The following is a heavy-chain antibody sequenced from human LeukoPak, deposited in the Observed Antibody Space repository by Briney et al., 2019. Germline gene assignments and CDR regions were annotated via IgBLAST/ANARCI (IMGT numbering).Heavy chain of an antibody. Sequence: GGSLRLSRVASGFTFSGYEMNWVRQVPGKALEWVSYIDFGGRIINYADHVKGRFTISRDNAKNSVYLQMNSLRAEDTAVYYCARGIGLERRYFQFDYWGQGILVTVSS. J-gene: IGHJ4*02. CDR2: IDFGGRII. D-gene: IGHD1-1*01. CDR1: GFTFSGYE. CDR3: ARGIGLERRYFQFDY. V-gene: IGHV3-48*03.